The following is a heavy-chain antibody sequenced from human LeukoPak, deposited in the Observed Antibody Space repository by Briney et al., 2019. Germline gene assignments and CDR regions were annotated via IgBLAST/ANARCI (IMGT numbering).Heavy chain of an antibody. CDR1: GFTFSSYA. V-gene: IGHV3-64*01. D-gene: IGHD1-26*01. CDR2: ISSNGGST. Sequence: GGSLRLSXAASGFTFSSYAMYSVRQAPGKGLEYLSSISSNGGSTYYANSVKGRFTISRDNSKNTLSLQMGSLRPADVAVYYCARVRGSYFFDFWGQGTLVTVSS. CDR3: ARVRGSYFFDF. J-gene: IGHJ4*02.